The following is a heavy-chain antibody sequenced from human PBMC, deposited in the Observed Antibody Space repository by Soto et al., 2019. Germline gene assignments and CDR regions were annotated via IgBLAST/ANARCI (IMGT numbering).Heavy chain of an antibody. J-gene: IGHJ6*02. Sequence: EVQLVESGGGLVQPGGSLRLSCAASGFTFSSYSMNWVRQAPGKGLEWVSYISSSSSTIYYADSVKGRFTISRDNAKNSLYLQMNSLRDEDTDVYYCARVGIAARAGAGGPTCMDVWGQGTTVTVSS. D-gene: IGHD6-6*01. CDR2: ISSSSSTI. CDR1: GFTFSSYS. CDR3: ARVGIAARAGAGGPTCMDV. V-gene: IGHV3-48*02.